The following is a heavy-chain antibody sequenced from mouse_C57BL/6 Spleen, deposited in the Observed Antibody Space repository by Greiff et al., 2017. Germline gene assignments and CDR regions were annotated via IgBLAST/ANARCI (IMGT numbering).Heavy chain of an antibody. CDR3: ARGPYYGFDY. V-gene: IGHV1-61*01. CDR1: GYTFTSYW. Sequence: VQLQQPGAELVRPGSSVKLSCKASGYTFTSYWMDWVKQRPGQGLEWIGNIYPSDSETHYNQKFKDKATLTVDKSSSTAYMKLSSLTSEDSAVYYCARGPYYGFDYWGQGTTLTVSS. J-gene: IGHJ2*01. D-gene: IGHD1-1*01. CDR2: IYPSDSET.